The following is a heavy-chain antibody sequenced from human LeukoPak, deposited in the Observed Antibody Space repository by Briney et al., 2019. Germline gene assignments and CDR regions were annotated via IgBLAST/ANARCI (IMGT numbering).Heavy chain of an antibody. CDR1: GFTFSSYG. CDR2: IWYDASNK. D-gene: IGHD2-2*01. Sequence: PGRSLRLSCAASGFTFSSYGMHWVRQAPGKGLEWVAVIWYDASNKYYADSVKGRFTISRDNSKNTLYLQMNSLRAEDTAVYYCARDPHIVVVPAARQYDAFDIWGQGTMVTVSS. CDR3: ARDPHIVVVPAARQYDAFDI. V-gene: IGHV3-33*01. J-gene: IGHJ3*02.